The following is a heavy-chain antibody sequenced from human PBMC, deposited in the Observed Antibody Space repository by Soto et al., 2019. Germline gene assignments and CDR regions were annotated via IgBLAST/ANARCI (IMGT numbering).Heavy chain of an antibody. J-gene: IGHJ5*02. CDR2: INAGNGNT. D-gene: IGHD2-2*01. CDR3: AREGPHGTTDCSSTSCYAGNWFDP. Sequence: ASVKVSCKASGYTFTSYAMHWVRQAPGQRLEWMGWINAGNGNTKYSQKFQGRVTITRDTSASTAYMELSSLRSEDTAVYYCAREGPHGTTDCSSTSCYAGNWFDPWGQGTLVTVSS. CDR1: GYTFTSYA. V-gene: IGHV1-3*01.